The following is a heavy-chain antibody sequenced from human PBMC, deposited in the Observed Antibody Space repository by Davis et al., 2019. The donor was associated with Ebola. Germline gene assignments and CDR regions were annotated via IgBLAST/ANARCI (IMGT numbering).Heavy chain of an antibody. CDR2: IYYTGST. D-gene: IGHD2-15*01. V-gene: IGHV4-39*01. CDR1: GGSITSSSYY. Sequence: MPSETLSLTCTVSGGSITSSSYYWGWIRQPPGKGLEWIGTIYYTGSTYYNPSLKSRVTISVDTSKNQFSLKLSSVTAADTAVYYCARSLGYCSGGSCYYHDLSAFDIWGQGTMVTVSS. J-gene: IGHJ3*02. CDR3: ARSLGYCSGGSCYYHDLSAFDI.